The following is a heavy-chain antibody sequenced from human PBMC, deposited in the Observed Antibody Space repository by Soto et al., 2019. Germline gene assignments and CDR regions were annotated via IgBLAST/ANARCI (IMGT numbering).Heavy chain of an antibody. CDR3: ARRVGSGWHYYLDY. D-gene: IGHD6-19*01. V-gene: IGHV4-39*01. J-gene: IGHJ4*02. Sequence: SETLSLTCIVSGGCISDENYYWAWIRQSPGKGLEWIGGVYYSGASSYNPSLMSRVTISVDTSKNQFSLKLSSVTAADTAVYYCARRVGSGWHYYLDYWGQGTLVTVSS. CDR2: VYYSGAS. CDR1: GGCISDENYY.